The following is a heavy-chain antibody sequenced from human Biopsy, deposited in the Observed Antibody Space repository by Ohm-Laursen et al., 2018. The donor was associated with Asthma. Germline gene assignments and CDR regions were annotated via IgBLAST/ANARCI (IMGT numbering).Heavy chain of an antibody. CDR3: AKRRGYSGHDNDY. Sequence: GSLRLSCAASGFTFDDYGMSWVRQAPGKGLDRVSGINWNGGSTGYADSVKGRFTISRDNSKNTLYLQMNSLRTEDTAVYYCAKRRGYSGHDNDYWGQGTLVIVSS. V-gene: IGHV3-20*04. J-gene: IGHJ4*02. D-gene: IGHD5-12*01. CDR1: GFTFDDYG. CDR2: INWNGGST.